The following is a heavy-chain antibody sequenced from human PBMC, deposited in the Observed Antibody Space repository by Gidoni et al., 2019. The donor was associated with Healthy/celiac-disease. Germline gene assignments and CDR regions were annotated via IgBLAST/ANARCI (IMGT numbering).Heavy chain of an antibody. D-gene: IGHD1-20*01. V-gene: IGHV3-30*18. J-gene: IGHJ4*02. Sequence: QVQLVESGGGVVKPGRSLRLSCAASGFPFSSYGMHWVRRAPGKGLELVAVISYDGSNKYYADAVKGRFTISRDNSKNTLYLQMNSLRAEDTAVYYCAKDVDRGSITGNYFDYWGQGTLVTVSS. CDR3: AKDVDRGSITGNYFDY. CDR2: ISYDGSNK. CDR1: GFPFSSYG.